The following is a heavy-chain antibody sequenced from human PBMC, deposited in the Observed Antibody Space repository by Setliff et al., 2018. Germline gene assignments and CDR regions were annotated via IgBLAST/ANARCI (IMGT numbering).Heavy chain of an antibody. Sequence: ASVKVSCKPSGYTFTGYYMHWVRQAPGQGLEWMGRINPNSGGTNYAQKFQGRVTMTRNTSTSTAYMELSRLTSEDTAVYFCARGWAALGTIGYWGQGTLVTVSS. V-gene: IGHV1-2*06. CDR2: INPNSGGT. D-gene: IGHD7-27*01. J-gene: IGHJ4*02. CDR3: ARGWAALGTIGY. CDR1: GYTFTGYY.